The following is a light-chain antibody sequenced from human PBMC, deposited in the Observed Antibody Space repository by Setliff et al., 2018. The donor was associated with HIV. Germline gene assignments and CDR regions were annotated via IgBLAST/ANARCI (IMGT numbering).Light chain of an antibody. CDR1: SSDVGGYNY. CDR3: SSYAITNTLP. CDR2: EVS. V-gene: IGLV2-14*01. J-gene: IGLJ1*01. Sequence: ALTQPASMSGSPGQSITISCTGTSSDVGGYNYVSWYQQHPGKAPKLMIFEVSNRPSGISNRFSGSKSGNTASLTISGLQAEDEADYYCSSYAITNTLPFGTGTKVTVL.